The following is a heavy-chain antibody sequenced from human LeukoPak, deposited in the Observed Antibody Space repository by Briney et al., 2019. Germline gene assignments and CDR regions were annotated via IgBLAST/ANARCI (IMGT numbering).Heavy chain of an antibody. J-gene: IGHJ5*02. CDR3: STLDPPWWLDGT. CDR1: GFTFSNAW. Sequence: PGGSLRLSCAASGFTFSNAWMSWVRQAPGKGLEWVGRIKSKTDGGTTDYAAPVKGRFTISRDDSKNTLYLQMNSLKTEDTAVYHCSTLDPPWWLDGTWGQGTLVTVSS. V-gene: IGHV3-15*01. CDR2: IKSKTDGGTT. D-gene: IGHD2-15*01.